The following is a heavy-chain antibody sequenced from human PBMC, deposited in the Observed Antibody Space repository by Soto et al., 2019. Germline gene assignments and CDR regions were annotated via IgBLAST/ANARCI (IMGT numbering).Heavy chain of an antibody. CDR1: GGSFSGYY. CDR2: INHSGST. J-gene: IGHJ4*02. D-gene: IGHD3-3*01. Sequence: ETLSLTCAVYGGSFSGYYWSWIRQPPGKGLEWIGEINHSGSTNYNPSLKSRVTISVDTSKNQFSLKLSSVTAADTAVYYCARGLDQYDFWSGYYRRGTHFDYWGQGTLVTVSS. CDR3: ARGLDQYDFWSGYYRRGTHFDY. V-gene: IGHV4-34*01.